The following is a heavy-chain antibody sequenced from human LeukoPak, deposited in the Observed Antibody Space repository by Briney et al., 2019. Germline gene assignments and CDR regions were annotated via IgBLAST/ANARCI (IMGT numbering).Heavy chain of an antibody. J-gene: IGHJ3*02. CDR3: ARDGRDSGYSAFDI. CDR2: IQQDGSEK. Sequence: PGGSLRLSCAASGFTFSNYWMSWVRQAPGKGLEWVAKIQQDGSEKYYVDSVKGRFTISRDNAKNSLYLQMNSLRAEDTAVYYCARDGRDSGYSAFDIWGQGTMVTVSS. D-gene: IGHD3-22*01. V-gene: IGHV3-7*01. CDR1: GFTFSNYW.